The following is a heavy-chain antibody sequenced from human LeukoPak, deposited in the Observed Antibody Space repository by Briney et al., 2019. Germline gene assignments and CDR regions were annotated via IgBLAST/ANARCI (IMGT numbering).Heavy chain of an antibody. D-gene: IGHD1-26*01. Sequence: PGGSLRLSCAASGFTFNNYALTWVRQTPGKGLEWVAVISYDGSNKYYADSVKGRFTISRDNSKNTLYLQMNSLRAEDTAVYYCARATLQRRPSGSLNHGYWGQGTLVTVSS. V-gene: IGHV3-30-3*01. J-gene: IGHJ4*02. CDR2: ISYDGSNK. CDR3: ARATLQRRPSGSLNHGY. CDR1: GFTFNNYA.